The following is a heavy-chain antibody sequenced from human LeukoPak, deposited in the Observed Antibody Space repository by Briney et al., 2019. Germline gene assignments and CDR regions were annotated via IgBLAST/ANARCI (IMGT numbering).Heavy chain of an antibody. J-gene: IGHJ4*02. Sequence: SETLSLTCAVYGGSFSGYYWSWIRQPPGKGLEWIGEINHSGSTNYNPSLKSRVTISVDTSKNQFSLKLSSVTAADTAVYYCAREGRDGYSSTYYFDYWGQGTLVTVSS. CDR3: AREGRDGYSSTYYFDY. V-gene: IGHV4-34*01. CDR1: GGSFSGYY. CDR2: INHSGST. D-gene: IGHD5-24*01.